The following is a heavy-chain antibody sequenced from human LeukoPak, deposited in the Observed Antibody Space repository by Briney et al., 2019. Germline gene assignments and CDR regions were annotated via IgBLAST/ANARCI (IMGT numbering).Heavy chain of an antibody. J-gene: IGHJ6*02. D-gene: IGHD4-11*01. CDR1: GFTFSSYW. Sequence: GGSLRLSCAASGFTFSSYWMSWVRQAPGKGLEWVANIKQDGSEKCYVDSVKGRFTISRDNAKNSLYLQMNSLRAEDTAVYYCAREDYSGYYYYYYGMDVWGQGTTVTVSS. V-gene: IGHV3-7*01. CDR2: IKQDGSEK. CDR3: AREDYSGYYYYYYGMDV.